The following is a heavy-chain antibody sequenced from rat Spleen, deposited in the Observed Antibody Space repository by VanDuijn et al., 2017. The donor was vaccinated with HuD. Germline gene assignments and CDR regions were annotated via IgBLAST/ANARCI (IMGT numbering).Heavy chain of an antibody. D-gene: IGHD1-11*01. CDR1: GFNFNDYW. CDR2: INQDSSII. Sequence: EVKLVESGGGLVQPGRSLKLSCAASGFNFNDYWMGWVRQAPGKGLAWIGEINQDSSIIKYNPSLRDTFIVPRDNAQNTLYLQMNKLGSEDTATYYCVRERLGVVSWGQGVMVTVSS. J-gene: IGHJ2*01. V-gene: IGHV4-2*01. CDR3: VRERLGVVS.